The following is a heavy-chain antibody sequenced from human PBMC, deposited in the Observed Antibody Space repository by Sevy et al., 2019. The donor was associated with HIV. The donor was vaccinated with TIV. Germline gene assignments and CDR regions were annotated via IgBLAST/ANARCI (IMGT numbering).Heavy chain of an antibody. Sequence: ASVKVSCKVSGYTLTELSMHWVRQAPGKGLEWMGGFDPEDGETIYAQKFQGRVTMTEDTSTDTAYMELSSLRSEDTAVYYCATDPGCSSTGCYEFDYWGQGTLVTVSS. J-gene: IGHJ4*02. CDR3: ATDPGCSSTGCYEFDY. CDR2: FDPEDGET. D-gene: IGHD2-2*01. CDR1: GYTLTELS. V-gene: IGHV1-24*01.